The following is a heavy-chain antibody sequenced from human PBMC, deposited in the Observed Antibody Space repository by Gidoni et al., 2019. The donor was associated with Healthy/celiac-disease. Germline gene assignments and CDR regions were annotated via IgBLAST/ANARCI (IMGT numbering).Heavy chain of an antibody. J-gene: IGHJ2*01. V-gene: IGHV1-18*01. D-gene: IGHD2-15*01. Sequence: QVQLVQSGAEVKKPGASVKVSCKASGYTVTSYGTSWVRQAPGQGLEWMGWISAYNGNTNYAQKLQGRVTMTTDTSTSTAYMELRSLRSDDTAVYYCARAGGGYCSGGSCYSYWYFDLWGRGTLVTVSS. CDR3: ARAGGGYCSGGSCYSYWYFDL. CDR2: ISAYNGNT. CDR1: GYTVTSYG.